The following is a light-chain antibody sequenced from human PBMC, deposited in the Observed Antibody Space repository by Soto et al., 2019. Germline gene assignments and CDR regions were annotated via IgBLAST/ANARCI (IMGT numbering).Light chain of an antibody. V-gene: IGKV3-20*01. CDR3: QQYNTYST. Sequence: EIVLTQSPGTLSLSPGERATLSCRASQSVSSDYLAWYQQRPGQAPRLLIYAASSRATGIPDRFSGSGSGTDFTLTISSLQPDDFATYYCQQYNTYSTFGQGTRLEIK. CDR2: AAS. J-gene: IGKJ5*01. CDR1: QSVSSDY.